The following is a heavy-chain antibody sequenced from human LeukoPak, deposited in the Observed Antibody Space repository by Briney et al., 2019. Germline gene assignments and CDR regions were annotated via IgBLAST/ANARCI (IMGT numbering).Heavy chain of an antibody. Sequence: GESLQISCKGSGYKFTSYWIGWVRQLPGKGLEGMGIIYPGNSDTSYSPSFQGQVTISADKSISTAYLQWSSLKASDTAMYYCARHLTDYSGWTVNFDSWGQGTLVTVSS. V-gene: IGHV5-51*01. CDR1: GYKFTSYW. CDR3: ARHLTDYSGWTVNFDS. D-gene: IGHD6-19*01. CDR2: IYPGNSDT. J-gene: IGHJ4*02.